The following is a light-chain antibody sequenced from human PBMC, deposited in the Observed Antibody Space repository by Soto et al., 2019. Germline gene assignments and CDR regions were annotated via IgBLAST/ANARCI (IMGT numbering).Light chain of an antibody. CDR2: SSN. V-gene: IGLV1-44*01. CDR1: SSSIGSNT. J-gene: IGLJ2*01. Sequence: QSVLTQPPSASGTPGQTVTISCSGSSSSIGSNTVHWYQQLPETAPKLLIYSSNQRPSGVPDRFSGSKSGTSASLAISGLKSEDEADYYCAAWDDNLNGVVFGGGTKLTVL. CDR3: AAWDDNLNGVV.